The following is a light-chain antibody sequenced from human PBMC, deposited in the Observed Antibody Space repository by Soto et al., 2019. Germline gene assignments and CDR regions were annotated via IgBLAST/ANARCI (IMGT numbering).Light chain of an antibody. CDR2: GAS. Sequence: AIQMTDSPSSLSASGGDRVTITCRASQDISDDVGWYQQTPGKAPKLLISGASRLQSGVPSRFSGSGSGAAFTLTITSLRPEDSATDYCLQNHNYPRTFGQGTKVDIK. CDR3: LQNHNYPRT. J-gene: IGKJ1*01. V-gene: IGKV1-6*01. CDR1: QDISDD.